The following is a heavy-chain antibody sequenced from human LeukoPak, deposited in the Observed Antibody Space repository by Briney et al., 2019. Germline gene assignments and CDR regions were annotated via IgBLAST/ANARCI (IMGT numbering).Heavy chain of an antibody. CDR3: AKDSSYYYDSSGREYYFDY. D-gene: IGHD3-22*01. Sequence: PGGSLRLSCAASGFTFSSYAMHWVRQAPGKGLEWVAVISYDGSNKYYADSVKGRFTISRDNSKNTLYLQMNSLRAEDTAVYYCAKDSSYYYDSSGREYYFDYWGQGTLVTVSS. V-gene: IGHV3-30-3*01. CDR1: GFTFSSYA. CDR2: ISYDGSNK. J-gene: IGHJ4*02.